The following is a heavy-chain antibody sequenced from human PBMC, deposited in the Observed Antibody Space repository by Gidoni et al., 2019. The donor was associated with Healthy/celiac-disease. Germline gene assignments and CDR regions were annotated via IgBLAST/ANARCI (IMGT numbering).Heavy chain of an antibody. J-gene: IGHJ6*02. CDR1: GASISSGSYY. CDR3: ARDRDEYSSSSPYYYYGMDV. D-gene: IGHD6-6*01. CDR2: IYTSGST. V-gene: IGHV4-61*02. Sequence: QVQLQESVPGLVKPSQPLSLTCTVSGASISSGSYYWRWIRQPDGKGLEWIGRIYTSGSTNYNPSLKSRVTISVETSKNQCSLKMSSVTAADTAVYYCARDRDEYSSSSPYYYYGMDVWGQGTTVTVSS.